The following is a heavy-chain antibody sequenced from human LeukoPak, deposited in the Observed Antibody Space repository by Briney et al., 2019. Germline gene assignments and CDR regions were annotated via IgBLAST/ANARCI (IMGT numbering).Heavy chain of an antibody. V-gene: IGHV1-69*04. Sequence: GASVKVSCKASGGTFSSYAISWVRQAPGQGLEWMGRIIPILGIANYAQKFQGRVTITADKSTSTAYMELSSLRSEDTAVYYCARDIRRAAGAAFDIWGQGTMVTVSS. CDR3: ARDIRRAAGAAFDI. CDR1: GGTFSSYA. CDR2: IIPILGIA. D-gene: IGHD2-2*02. J-gene: IGHJ3*02.